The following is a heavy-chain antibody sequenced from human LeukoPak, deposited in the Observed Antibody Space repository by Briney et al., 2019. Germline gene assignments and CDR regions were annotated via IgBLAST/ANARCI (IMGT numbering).Heavy chain of an antibody. V-gene: IGHV3-7*01. CDR2: IKPDGSEK. CDR1: GFTFSVYW. Sequence: PGGSLRLSCAASGFTFSVYWMMWVRQSPEKGLEWVAYIKPDGSEKYYLDSVKGRFTISRDNAKNSIYLQMNSLRAEDTAVYYCARDAGCGGNSDYWGQGTLVTVSS. J-gene: IGHJ4*02. CDR3: ARDAGCGGNSDY. D-gene: IGHD4-23*01.